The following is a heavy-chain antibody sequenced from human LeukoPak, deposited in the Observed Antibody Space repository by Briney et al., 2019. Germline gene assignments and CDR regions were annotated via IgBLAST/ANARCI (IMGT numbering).Heavy chain of an antibody. Sequence: SPSETLSLTCTVSGGSISSYYWSWIRQPPGKGLEWIGYIYYSGSTNYNPSLKSRVTISVDTSKNQFSLKLSSVTAADTAVYYCAREPPYSSGWVDAFDIWGQGTMVTVSS. CDR2: IYYSGST. CDR3: AREPPYSSGWVDAFDI. D-gene: IGHD6-19*01. CDR1: GGSISSYY. J-gene: IGHJ3*02. V-gene: IGHV4-59*12.